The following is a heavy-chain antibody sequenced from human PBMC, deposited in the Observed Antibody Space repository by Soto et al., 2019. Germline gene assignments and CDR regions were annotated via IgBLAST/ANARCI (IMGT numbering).Heavy chain of an antibody. V-gene: IGHV3-9*01. D-gene: IGHD3-16*02. J-gene: IGHJ4*02. CDR3: AKSLSGSLTNSYFDY. Sequence: GGSLRLSCASSGFTFDDYAMHLVRQAPGKGLEWVSGISWNSGSIGYADSVKGRFTISRDNAKNSLYLQMNSLRAEDTALYYCAKSLSGSLTNSYFDYWGQGTLVTVSS. CDR2: ISWNSGSI. CDR1: GFTFDDYA.